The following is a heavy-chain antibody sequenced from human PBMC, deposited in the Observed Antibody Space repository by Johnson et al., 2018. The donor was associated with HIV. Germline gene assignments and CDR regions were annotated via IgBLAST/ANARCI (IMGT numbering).Heavy chain of an antibody. CDR3: AREGNQLLGGDAFDI. CDR1: GFTFDDYD. D-gene: IGHD2-2*01. J-gene: IGHJ3*02. Sequence: VQLVESGGGVVQPGRSLRLSCAASGFTFDDYDMSWVRQAPGKGLEWVSVIYRGGSTYYADSVKGRFTIYRDNSKNTMYLQMNRLRTEDTAVDYCAREGNQLLGGDAFDIWGQGTMVTVSS. CDR2: IYRGGST. V-gene: IGHV3-66*02.